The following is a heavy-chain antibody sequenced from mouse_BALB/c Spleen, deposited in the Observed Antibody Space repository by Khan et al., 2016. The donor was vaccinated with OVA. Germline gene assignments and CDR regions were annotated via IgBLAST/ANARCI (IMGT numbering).Heavy chain of an antibody. CDR1: GFTFSAYG. CDR2: IHRDGCYT. J-gene: IGHJ3*01. V-gene: IGHV5-6*01. D-gene: IGHD4-1*01. Sequence: EVQLVESGGDLVKPGGSLRLSCAASGFTFSAYGMSWVRQTPDKRLEWVATIHRDGCYTYYPDTVKGRFTISRNNAENTLYLQMRSLKSEEPSRYYCASHLTGSFAYWGQGTLFTVSA. CDR3: ASHLTGSFAY.